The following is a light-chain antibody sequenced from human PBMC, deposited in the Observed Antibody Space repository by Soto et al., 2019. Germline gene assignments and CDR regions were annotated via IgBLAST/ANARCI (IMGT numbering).Light chain of an antibody. CDR1: QSVSSY. Sequence: EIVLTQSPAILSMSPGERATLSCRASQSVSSYFAWYQQKPGQAPRLLIYDASNRATGVPARFSGSGSGTACPLTISSLEPEDFAVYYCQQRRYWPVTFGQGTKVEIK. CDR2: DAS. V-gene: IGKV3-11*01. CDR3: QQRRYWPVT. J-gene: IGKJ1*01.